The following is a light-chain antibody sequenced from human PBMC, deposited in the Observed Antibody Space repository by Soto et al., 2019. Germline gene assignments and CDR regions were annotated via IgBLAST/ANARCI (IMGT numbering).Light chain of an antibody. CDR2: GAS. CDR3: QQYGSAPTWT. J-gene: IGKJ1*01. V-gene: IGKV3-15*01. CDR1: QSVSSN. Sequence: EIVMTQYATTLSVFPGERGTLSCGASQSVSSNLAWYQQKPGQAPRLLIYGASTRATGIPARFSGSGSGTDFTLTISRLEPEDFAVYYCQQYGSAPTWTFGQGTKV.